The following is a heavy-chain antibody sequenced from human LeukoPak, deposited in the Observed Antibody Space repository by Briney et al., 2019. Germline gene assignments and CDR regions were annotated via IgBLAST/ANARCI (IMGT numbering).Heavy chain of an antibody. CDR2: ISSDGSHK. CDR1: GFTFSSYG. Sequence: GGSLRLSCAASGFTFSSYGMHWVRQAPGKGLEWVAVISSDGSHKYYADSVRGRFTISRDNSKNTLYLQMSSLRAGDTAVYYCAKDLGGDSYLDYWGQGTLVTVSS. V-gene: IGHV3-30*18. J-gene: IGHJ4*02. CDR3: AKDLGGDSYLDY. D-gene: IGHD2-21*02.